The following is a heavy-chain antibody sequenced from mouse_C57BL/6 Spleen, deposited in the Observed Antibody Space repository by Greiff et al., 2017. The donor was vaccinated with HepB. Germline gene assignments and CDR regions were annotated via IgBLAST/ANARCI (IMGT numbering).Heavy chain of an antibody. CDR1: GFTFTDYY. V-gene: IGHV7-3*01. Sequence: DVHLVESGGGLVQPGGSLSLSCAASGFTFTDYYMSWVRQPPGKALEWLGFIRNKANGYTTEYSASVKGRFTISRANSQSILYLQMNALRAEDSATYYCARYPYYAMDYWGQGTSVTVSS. CDR3: ARYPYYAMDY. CDR2: IRNKANGYTT. J-gene: IGHJ4*01.